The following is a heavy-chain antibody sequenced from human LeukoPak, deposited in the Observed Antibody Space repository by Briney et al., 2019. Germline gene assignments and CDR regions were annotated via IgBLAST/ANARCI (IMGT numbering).Heavy chain of an antibody. Sequence: GGSLRLSCAASGFTFSSYEMNWVRQAPGKGLEWVSVISGSGDIEHYAGSVRGRFTISRDNSKNTLYLQMNSLRAEDTAVYYCAKDIYDFLTGYYVSGMDVWGQGTTVTVSS. D-gene: IGHD3-9*01. CDR2: ISGSGDIE. V-gene: IGHV3-23*01. CDR1: GFTFSSYE. J-gene: IGHJ6*02. CDR3: AKDIYDFLTGYYVSGMDV.